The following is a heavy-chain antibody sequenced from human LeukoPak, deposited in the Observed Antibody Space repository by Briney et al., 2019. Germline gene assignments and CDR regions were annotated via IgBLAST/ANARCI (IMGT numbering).Heavy chain of an antibody. V-gene: IGHV3-48*01. J-gene: IGHJ4*02. CDR3: ASDSSGYYRGVFDY. CDR1: GFTFSSYA. CDR2: ISSSSSTI. D-gene: IGHD3-22*01. Sequence: GGSLRLSCAASGFTFSSYAMSWVRQAPGKGLEWVSYISSSSSTIYYADSVKGRFTISRDNAKNSLYLQMNSLRAEDTAVYYCASDSSGYYRGVFDYWGQGTLVTVSS.